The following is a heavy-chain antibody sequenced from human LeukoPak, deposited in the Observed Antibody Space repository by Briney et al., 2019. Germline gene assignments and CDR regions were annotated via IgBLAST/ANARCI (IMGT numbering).Heavy chain of an antibody. J-gene: IGHJ5*02. V-gene: IGHV4-59*11. CDR3: AKIEVGRFDP. CDR1: GASISSHY. D-gene: IGHD1-26*01. Sequence: SETLSLTCTVTGASISSHYWCWIRQTPGTGLEWIGDIYDRGSTTYNPSLKSRVSISVDTSRNQSSLNLRSVTAADTAVYYCAKIEVGRFDPWGQGTLVTVSS. CDR2: IYDRGST.